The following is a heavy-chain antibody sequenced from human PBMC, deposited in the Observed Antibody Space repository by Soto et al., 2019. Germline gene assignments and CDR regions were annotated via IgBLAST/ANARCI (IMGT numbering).Heavy chain of an antibody. CDR2: ISAYNGNT. V-gene: IGHV1-18*01. Sequence: RASVKVSCKASGYTFTSYGISWVRQAPGQGLEWMGWISAYNGNTNYAQKLQGRVTMTTDTSTSTAYMELRSLRSDDTAVYYCARVEFSGYYDILPGYYYFDYWGQGTLVTVSS. D-gene: IGHD3-9*01. J-gene: IGHJ4*02. CDR1: GYTFTSYG. CDR3: ARVEFSGYYDILPGYYYFDY.